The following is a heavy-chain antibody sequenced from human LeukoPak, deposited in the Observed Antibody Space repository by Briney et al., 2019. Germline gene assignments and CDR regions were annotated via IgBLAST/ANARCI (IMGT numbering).Heavy chain of an antibody. Sequence: GASVKVSCKASGYTFTGYYMHWVRQAPGQGLEWMGWINPNSGGTNYAQKFQGRVTMTRDTSISTAYMELSRLRSDDTAVYYCAREVGRIAAAGTLGYWGQGTLVTVSS. V-gene: IGHV1-2*02. CDR1: GYTFTGYY. CDR2: INPNSGGT. CDR3: AREVGRIAAAGTLGY. J-gene: IGHJ4*02. D-gene: IGHD6-13*01.